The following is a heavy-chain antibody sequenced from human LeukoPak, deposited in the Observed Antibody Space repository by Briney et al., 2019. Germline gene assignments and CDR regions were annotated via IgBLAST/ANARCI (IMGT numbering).Heavy chain of an antibody. CDR3: ARHAAPRSGDSWFDP. D-gene: IGHD7-27*01. Sequence: SETLSLTCTVSGGSISSSSYYWGWIRQPPGKGLEWIGSIYYSGSTYYNPSLKSRVTISVDTSKNQFSLKLSSVTAADTAVYYCARHAAPRSGDSWFDPWGQGTLVTVSS. V-gene: IGHV4-39*01. CDR1: GGSISSSSYY. CDR2: IYYSGST. J-gene: IGHJ5*02.